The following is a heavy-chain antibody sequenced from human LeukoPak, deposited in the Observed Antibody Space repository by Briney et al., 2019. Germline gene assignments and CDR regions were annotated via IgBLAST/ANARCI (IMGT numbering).Heavy chain of an antibody. J-gene: IGHJ3*02. CDR1: GYTFTGYY. CDR3: ARGESSGYPHPISDDAFDI. D-gene: IGHD3-22*01. Sequence: GASVKVSCKASGYTFTGYYMHWVRQAPGQGLEWMGRINPNSGGTNYAQKFQGRVTMTRDTSISTAYMELSRLRSGDTAVYYCARGESSGYPHPISDDAFDIRGQGTMVTVSS. CDR2: INPNSGGT. V-gene: IGHV1-2*06.